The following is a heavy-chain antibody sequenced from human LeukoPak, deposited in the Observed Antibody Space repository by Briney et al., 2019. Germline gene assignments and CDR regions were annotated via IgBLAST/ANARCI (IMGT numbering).Heavy chain of an antibody. CDR3: ARTMFTTVAGPFDY. D-gene: IGHD6-19*01. V-gene: IGHV4-34*01. Sequence: SETLSLTCAVHGGSFNGYYWSWIRQPPGKGLEWIGEINDSRSTKYNPSLKSRVTISVDTSKNQFSLKLNSVTAADTAVYYCARTMFTTVAGPFDYWGQGTLVTVSS. CDR2: INDSRST. CDR1: GGSFNGYY. J-gene: IGHJ4*02.